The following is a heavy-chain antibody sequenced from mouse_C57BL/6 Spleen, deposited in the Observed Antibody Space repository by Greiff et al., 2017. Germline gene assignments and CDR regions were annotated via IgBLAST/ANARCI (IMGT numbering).Heavy chain of an antibody. J-gene: IGHJ1*03. CDR3: TRSNWGYWYFDV. D-gene: IGHD4-1*01. Sequence: VQLQQSGAELVRPGASVTLSCKASGYTFTDYEMHWVKQTPVHGLEWIGAIDPETGGTAYNQKFTGKAILTADKSTSTAYMELRSLTSEDSAVYYCTRSNWGYWYFDVWGTGTTVTVSS. V-gene: IGHV1-15*01. CDR1: GYTFTDYE. CDR2: IDPETGGT.